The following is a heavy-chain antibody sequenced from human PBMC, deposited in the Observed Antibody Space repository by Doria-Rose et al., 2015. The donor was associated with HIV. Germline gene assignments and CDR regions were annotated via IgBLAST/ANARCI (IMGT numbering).Heavy chain of an antibody. CDR3: ARIKSSRWYHKYYFDF. J-gene: IGHJ4*02. V-gene: IGHV2-26*01. D-gene: IGHD6-13*01. CDR1: GVSLSSPGMG. Sequence: QVTLKESGPVLVKPAETLTLTCTVSGVSLSSPGMGVSWIRQPPGKALEWLANILSDDEWSYKSSLQSRLTISRGTSKSQVVLTMTDMDPVDTATYYCARIKSSRWYHKYYFDFWGQGTLVIVSA. CDR2: ILSDDEW.